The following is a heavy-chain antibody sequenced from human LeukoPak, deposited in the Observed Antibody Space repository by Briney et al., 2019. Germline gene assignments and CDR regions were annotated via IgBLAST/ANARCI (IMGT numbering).Heavy chain of an antibody. CDR1: GGSISSSSYY. Sequence: PSETQSLTCTVSGGSISSSSYYWGWIRQPPGKGLEWIGSIYYSGSTYYNPSLKSRVTISVDTSKNQFSLKLSSVTAADTAVYYCAGLRTYSSSWYRKSFYYYGMDVWGQGTTVTVSS. V-gene: IGHV4-39*01. J-gene: IGHJ6*02. D-gene: IGHD6-13*01. CDR2: IYYSGST. CDR3: AGLRTYSSSWYRKSFYYYGMDV.